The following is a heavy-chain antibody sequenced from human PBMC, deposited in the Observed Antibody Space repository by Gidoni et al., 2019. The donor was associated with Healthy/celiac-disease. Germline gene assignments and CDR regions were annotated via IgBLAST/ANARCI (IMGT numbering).Heavy chain of an antibody. J-gene: IGHJ5*02. CDR1: GFTFSSYA. V-gene: IGHV3-23*01. CDR2: ISGSGGST. CDR3: AKDRYYELDP. Sequence: EVQLLESGGGLVQPGGSLRLSCAASGFTFSSYAMSWVRQAPGKGLEWVSVISGSGGSTSYADSVKGRFTISRDNSKNTLYLQMNSLRTEDTAVYYCAKDRYYELDPWGQGTLVTVSS. D-gene: IGHD3-3*01.